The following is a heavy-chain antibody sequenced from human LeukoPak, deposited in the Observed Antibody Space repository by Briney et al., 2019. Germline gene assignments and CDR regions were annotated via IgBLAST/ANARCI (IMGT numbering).Heavy chain of an antibody. D-gene: IGHD2-15*01. CDR1: GVTFSRYG. CDR2: IRNDGSNK. J-gene: IGHJ4*02. Sequence: PGGSLRLSCAASGVTFSRYGMDWVRQAPGKGVEWVAFIRNDGSNKYYADSVKGRLTISRYNSKNSLYLHMNSLRAEDTSVYYCAKTLPPVDRIGHIFDYWGQGTLVTVSS. V-gene: IGHV3-30*02. CDR3: AKTLPPVDRIGHIFDY.